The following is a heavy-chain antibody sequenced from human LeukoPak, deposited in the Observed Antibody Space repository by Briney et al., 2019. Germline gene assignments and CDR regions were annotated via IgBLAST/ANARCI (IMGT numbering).Heavy chain of an antibody. J-gene: IGHJ4*02. CDR3: ARRIGWELHFFSEDDY. CDR1: GASISSSNW. Sequence: SGTLSLTCAVSGASISSSNWWSWVRQPPGKGLEWIGEIYHSGNTNYNPSLKSRVTISVDKSKNQFSLKLSSVTAADTAVYYCARRIGWELHFFSEDDYWGQGTLVTVSS. D-gene: IGHD1-26*01. CDR2: IYHSGNT. V-gene: IGHV4-4*02.